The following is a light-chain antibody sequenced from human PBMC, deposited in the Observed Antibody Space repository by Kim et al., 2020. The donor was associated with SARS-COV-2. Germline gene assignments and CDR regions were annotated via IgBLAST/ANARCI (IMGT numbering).Light chain of an antibody. CDR1: QDIRND. CDR2: GAA. Sequence: ASVGDRVTITCRGSQDIRNDLGWYQQNPGRDPMRLIYGAASLQSGVPSRCSGSGSGTEFTLTISRLQPEDIATYFCLQNNTYPITFGEGRRLEIK. J-gene: IGKJ5*01. V-gene: IGKV1-17*01. CDR3: LQNNTYPIT.